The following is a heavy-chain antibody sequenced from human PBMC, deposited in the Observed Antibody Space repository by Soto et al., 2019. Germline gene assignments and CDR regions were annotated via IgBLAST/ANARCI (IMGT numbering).Heavy chain of an antibody. CDR2: ISNDGNNK. Sequence: QVQLVESGGGVVQPGRSLRLSCAASGFTFSTYGMHWFRQAPGKGLEWVGVISNDGNNKYYADSVRGRFTISRDNSQNTLFLQMSSLRAEDTAIYYCAKLPYGDYSEFDYWGQGTLVTVST. D-gene: IGHD4-17*01. CDR1: GFTFSTYG. CDR3: AKLPYGDYSEFDY. J-gene: IGHJ4*02. V-gene: IGHV3-30*18.